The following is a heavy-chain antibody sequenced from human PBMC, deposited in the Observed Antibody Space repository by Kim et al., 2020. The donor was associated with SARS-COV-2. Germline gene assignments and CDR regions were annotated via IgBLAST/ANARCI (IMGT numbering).Heavy chain of an antibody. CDR3: VRDCADFWSLWYFEF. J-gene: IGHJ4*02. CDR2: ISTYNGNS. V-gene: IGHV1-18*04. Sequence: ASVKVSCKTSGYTFSDFGISWVRQAPGQGPEWMGWISTYNGNSHFAPKFKDRITLTTDTSTTTAHMEMRSLRSDDTAVYFCVRDCADFWSLWYFEFWGQG. D-gene: IGHD3-3*01. CDR1: GYTFSDFG.